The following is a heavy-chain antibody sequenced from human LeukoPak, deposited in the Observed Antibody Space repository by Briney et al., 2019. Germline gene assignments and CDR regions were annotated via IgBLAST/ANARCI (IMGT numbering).Heavy chain of an antibody. D-gene: IGHD3-10*02. CDR1: GFPFSNYF. Sequence: PGGSLRLSCAASGFPFSNYFMNWVRQAPGKGLEWVSYISSSGSTIYYADSVKGRFTISRDNAKNSLYLQMNSLRAEDTAVYYCAELGITMIGGVWGKGTTVTISS. CDR2: ISSSGSTI. V-gene: IGHV3-48*04. J-gene: IGHJ6*04. CDR3: AELGITMIGGV.